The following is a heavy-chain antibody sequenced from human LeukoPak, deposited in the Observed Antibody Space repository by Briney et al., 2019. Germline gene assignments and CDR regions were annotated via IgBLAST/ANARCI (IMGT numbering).Heavy chain of an antibody. CDR3: ARGSDDYGDYDYDY. CDR1: GYTFTSYG. D-gene: IGHD4-17*01. CDR2: ISAYNGNT. J-gene: IGHJ4*02. Sequence: ASVTVSCKASGYTFTSYGISWMRQAPGQGLEWMGWISAYNGNTIYTQKVQGRVTMTTDTSTSTAYMELRSLRSDDTAVYYCARGSDDYGDYDYDYWGQGTLVTVSS. V-gene: IGHV1-18*01.